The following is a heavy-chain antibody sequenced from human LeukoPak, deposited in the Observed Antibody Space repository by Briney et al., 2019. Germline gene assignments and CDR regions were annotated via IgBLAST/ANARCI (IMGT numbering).Heavy chain of an antibody. D-gene: IGHD4-23*01. Sequence: GGSLRLSCAASGFTFSSYGMHWVRQAPGKGLEWVAFIRYDGSNKYYADSVKGRFTISRDNSKNTLYLQMNSLRAEDTAVYYCAKGDMTTVVISAFDIWGQGTMVTVSS. V-gene: IGHV3-30*02. J-gene: IGHJ3*02. CDR2: IRYDGSNK. CDR3: AKGDMTTVVISAFDI. CDR1: GFTFSSYG.